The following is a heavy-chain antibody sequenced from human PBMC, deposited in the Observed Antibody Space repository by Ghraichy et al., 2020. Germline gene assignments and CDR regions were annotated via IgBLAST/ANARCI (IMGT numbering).Heavy chain of an antibody. V-gene: IGHV3-48*02. Sequence: GGSLRLSCAASGFNFNVYNMVWVRQAPGKGLEWLSYIRGSDISTYYADSVKGRFTISRDNEKNSLYLQMNSLREEDTALYFCARDAWRRGDSQNYNYYGIDYWGQGTLVTVSS. CDR3: ARDAWRRGDSQNYNYYGIDY. D-gene: IGHD5-24*01. J-gene: IGHJ4*03. CDR2: IRGSDIST. CDR1: GFNFNVYN.